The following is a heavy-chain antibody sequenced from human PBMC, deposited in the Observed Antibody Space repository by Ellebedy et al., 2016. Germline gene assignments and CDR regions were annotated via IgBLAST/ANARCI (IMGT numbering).Heavy chain of an antibody. J-gene: IGHJ4*02. CDR2: ISSSSTI. CDR1: GFTFSSYS. V-gene: IGHV3-48*01. CDR3: ARRGTYSIHDY. Sequence: GESLKISCAASGFTFSSYSMNWVRQAPGKGLEWVSSISSSSTIYYADSVKGRFTISRDNSKNTLYLQMNSLRAEDTAVYSCARRGTYSIHDYWGQGTLVTVSS. D-gene: IGHD1-26*01.